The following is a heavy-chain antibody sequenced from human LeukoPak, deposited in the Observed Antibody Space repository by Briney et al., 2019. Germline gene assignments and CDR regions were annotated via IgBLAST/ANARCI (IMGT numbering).Heavy chain of an antibody. CDR2: ICAYNRNT. CDR3: ARGGIEVSFDP. D-gene: IGHD6-19*01. CDR1: GYTFTSYG. Sequence: ASVNVSSKASGYTFTSYGIIWERQAPGQGLVCMGWICAYNRNTNYAQKLQGRVTMTTDTSTSTAYMELRSLRSDDSAVYYCARGGIEVSFDPWGQGTLVTVSS. V-gene: IGHV1-18*01. J-gene: IGHJ5*02.